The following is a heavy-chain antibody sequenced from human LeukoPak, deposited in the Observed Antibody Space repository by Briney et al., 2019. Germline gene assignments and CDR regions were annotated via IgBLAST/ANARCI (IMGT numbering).Heavy chain of an antibody. CDR1: GFTFSDYA. J-gene: IGHJ4*02. D-gene: IGHD2-21*01. V-gene: IGHV3-23*01. CDR3: TKDFFPSGAITVPPYYFDH. Sequence: GGSLRLSCAASGFTFSDYAMSWVRQAPGKGLEWVSAISGSSHKSYYTDSVKGRFAISRDNSKNTLYLQMDRLRAEDTAVYYCTKDFFPSGAITVPPYYFDHWGQGALVTASS. CDR2: ISGSSHKS.